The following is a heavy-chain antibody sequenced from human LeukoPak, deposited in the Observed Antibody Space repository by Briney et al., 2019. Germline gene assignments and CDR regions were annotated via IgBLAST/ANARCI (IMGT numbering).Heavy chain of an antibody. CDR3: AKDRSTGYSSGPNWFDP. Sequence: GGSLRLSCAASGFTFDDYAMHWVRQAPGKGLEWVSGISWNSGSIGYADSVKGRFTISRDNSKNTLYLQMNSLRAEDTAVYYCAKDRSTGYSSGPNWFDPWGQGTLVTVSS. J-gene: IGHJ5*02. CDR1: GFTFDDYA. CDR2: ISWNSGSI. D-gene: IGHD6-19*01. V-gene: IGHV3-9*01.